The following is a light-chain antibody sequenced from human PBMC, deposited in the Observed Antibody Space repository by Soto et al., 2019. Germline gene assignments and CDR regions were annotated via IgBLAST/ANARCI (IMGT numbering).Light chain of an antibody. J-gene: IGKJ5*01. CDR2: DAS. V-gene: IGKV3-11*01. CDR1: QSISDY. CDR3: QQRSNWSPGT. Sequence: EVVLTQSPATLSLSPGERATLSCRACQSQSISDYLVWHHQKPGQAPRRLISDASNRATGIPARVSGSGSGTDFSLTISSLEPENVAVYNCQQRSNWSPGTFGQGTRLEIK.